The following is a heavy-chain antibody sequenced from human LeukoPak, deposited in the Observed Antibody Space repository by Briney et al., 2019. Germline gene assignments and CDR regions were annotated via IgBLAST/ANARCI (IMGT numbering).Heavy chain of an antibody. Sequence: ASVKASCKASGYTFTSYYMHWVRQATGQRLEWMAIIPPSGVSSSYAQKFQGRVTMTRDTSTSTVYMELSSLRSEDTAVYYCARSRTPVRAYCGGDCYADAFDIWGQGTMVTVSS. V-gene: IGHV1-46*01. CDR1: GYTFTSYY. CDR3: ARSRTPVRAYCGGDCYADAFDI. CDR2: IPPSGVSS. J-gene: IGHJ3*02. D-gene: IGHD2-21*02.